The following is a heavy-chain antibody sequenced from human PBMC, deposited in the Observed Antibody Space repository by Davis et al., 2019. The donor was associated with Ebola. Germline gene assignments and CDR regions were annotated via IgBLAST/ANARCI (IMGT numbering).Heavy chain of an antibody. CDR2: INSDGSST. V-gene: IGHV3-74*01. J-gene: IGHJ6*02. CDR1: GFTFSSYW. D-gene: IGHD3-3*01. Sequence: PGGSLRLSCAASGFTFSSYWMHWVRQAPGKGLVWVSRINSDGSSTSYADSVKGRFTISRDNAKNTLYLQMNSLRAEDTAVYYCARFLIFGVVDYGMDVWGQGTTVTVSS. CDR3: ARFLIFGVVDYGMDV.